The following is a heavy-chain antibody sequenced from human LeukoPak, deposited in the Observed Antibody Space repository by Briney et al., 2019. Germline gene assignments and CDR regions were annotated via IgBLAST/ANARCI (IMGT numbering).Heavy chain of an antibody. CDR3: AKDRLVGTTGSNYFDF. J-gene: IGHJ4*02. Sequence: GASLRLSCTASGFSFSDYAMGWVRQAPGKGLEWVSSISGGAGSIYYADSVKGRFTISRDNSKSTLYLQMSSLRVEDTAVYYCAKDRLVGTTGSNYFDFRGQGTLVTVSS. D-gene: IGHD1-26*01. CDR1: GFSFSDYA. V-gene: IGHV3-23*01. CDR2: ISGGAGSI.